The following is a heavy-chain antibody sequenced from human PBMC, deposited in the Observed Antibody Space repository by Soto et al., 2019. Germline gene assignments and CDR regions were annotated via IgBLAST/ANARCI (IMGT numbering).Heavy chain of an antibody. CDR1: GFSLSTTGVG. CDR2: IYWDDDK. V-gene: IGHV2-5*02. Sequence: QITLKESGPTLVRPTQTLTLTCTFSGFSLSTTGVGVGWIRQPPGKALEWLALIYWDDDKRYSPSLQSRLTITKDTSKNEVILTMTHMDPVDTARYYCAQRLPHYGLGRERGTWFDPGGQGTLVTVSS. J-gene: IGHJ5*02. CDR3: AQRLPHYGLGRERGTWFDP. D-gene: IGHD3-10*01.